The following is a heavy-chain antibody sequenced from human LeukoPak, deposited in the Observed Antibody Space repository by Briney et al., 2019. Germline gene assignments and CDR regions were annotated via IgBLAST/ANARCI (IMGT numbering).Heavy chain of an antibody. CDR1: GFTFDDYA. Sequence: GGSLRLSCAASGFTFDDYAMHWVRQVPGKSLEWVSLISGDGSSTYYADSVKGRFTISRDNSKNSLYLQVNSLGTEDTALYYCAKDMGPLGTIWLDYWGQGTLVTVSS. V-gene: IGHV3-43*02. J-gene: IGHJ4*02. CDR3: AKDMGPLGTIWLDY. CDR2: ISGDGSST. D-gene: IGHD3-16*01.